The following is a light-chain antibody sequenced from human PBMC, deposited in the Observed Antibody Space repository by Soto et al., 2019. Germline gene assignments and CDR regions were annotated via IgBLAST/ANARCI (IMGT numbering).Light chain of an antibody. CDR3: QQSLSTSLT. Sequence: DIQMTQSPSSLAASVADRVTITCRASQSISSYLNWYQQKPGKAPKVLISGASSLQSGVPLRFSGSGSGTDSTLNISSLQSEDCASYYCQQSLSTSLTFAGGTKVEIK. CDR2: GAS. CDR1: QSISSY. J-gene: IGKJ4*01. V-gene: IGKV1-39*01.